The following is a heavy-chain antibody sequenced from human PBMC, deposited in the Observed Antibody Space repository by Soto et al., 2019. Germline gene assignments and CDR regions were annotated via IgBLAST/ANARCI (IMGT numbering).Heavy chain of an antibody. CDR3: AREDRDRETGLVPAAIDGMDV. CDR2: IIPIFGRP. J-gene: IGHJ6*02. D-gene: IGHD2-2*01. V-gene: IGHV1-69*08. Sequence: QVQLVQSGAEVKKPGSSVKVSCKASGGTFSRYSITWVRQAPGHGLEWIGRIIPIFGRPSYAQKVQGRAPITADKSTSTAYMELSSLRSDDTAVYYCAREDRDRETGLVPAAIDGMDVWGQGTTVTVSS. CDR1: GGTFSRYS.